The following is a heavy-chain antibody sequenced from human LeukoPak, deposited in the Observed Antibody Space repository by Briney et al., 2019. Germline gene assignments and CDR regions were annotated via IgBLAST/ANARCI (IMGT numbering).Heavy chain of an antibody. Sequence: PSETLSLTCTVSGGSISSSSYYWGWIRQPPGKGLEWIGSIYYSGSTYYNPSLKSRVTISVDTSKNQFSLKLSSVTAADMAVYYCARQRAVVVISEMHYFDYWGQGTLVTVSS. CDR1: GGSISSSSYY. D-gene: IGHD3-22*01. V-gene: IGHV4-39*01. CDR2: IYYSGST. CDR3: ARQRAVVVISEMHYFDY. J-gene: IGHJ4*02.